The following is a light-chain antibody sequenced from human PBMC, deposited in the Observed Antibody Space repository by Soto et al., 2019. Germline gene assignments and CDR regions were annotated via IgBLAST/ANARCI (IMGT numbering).Light chain of an antibody. CDR3: ETWDSNTHRV. Sequence: QPVLTQSSSASASLGSSVKLTCTLSSGHSSYIIAWHQQQPGNAPRYLMKLEGSGSYNKGSGVPDRFSGSSSGADRYLTISNLQFEDEADYYCETWDSNTHRVFGGGTKLTVL. J-gene: IGLJ3*02. CDR1: SGHSSYI. CDR2: LEGSGSY. V-gene: IGLV4-60*02.